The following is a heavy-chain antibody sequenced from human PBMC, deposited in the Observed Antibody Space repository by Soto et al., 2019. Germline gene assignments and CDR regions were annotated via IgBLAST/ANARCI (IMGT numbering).Heavy chain of an antibody. CDR2: INAGNGNT. CDR3: ARDGIAAAGTSWFDP. CDR1: GYTFTSHA. V-gene: IGHV1-3*01. Sequence: GASVKVSCKASGYTFTSHAMHWVRQAPGQRLEWMGWINAGNGNTKYSQKFQSRVTITTDTSASTAYMELSSLRSEDTAVYYCARDGIAAAGTSWFDPWGQGTLVTVSS. J-gene: IGHJ5*02. D-gene: IGHD6-13*01.